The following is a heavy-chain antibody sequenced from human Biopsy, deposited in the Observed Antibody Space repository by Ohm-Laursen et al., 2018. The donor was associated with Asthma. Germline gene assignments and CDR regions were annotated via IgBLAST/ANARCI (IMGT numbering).Heavy chain of an antibody. CDR3: VRGSSSWHHGPFHYYYGLDV. Sequence: SETLSLTCSLSSGSGGYMRSGNYYWGWIRQPPGKGLEWIGSIYYSGTTYYTPSLESRVTVSADTSKSQFSLKLTSVTAADTAVYYCVRGSSSWHHGPFHYYYGLDVWGQGTTATVSS. V-gene: IGHV4-39*01. CDR1: SGSGGYMRSGNYY. J-gene: IGHJ6*02. D-gene: IGHD6-13*01. CDR2: IYYSGTT.